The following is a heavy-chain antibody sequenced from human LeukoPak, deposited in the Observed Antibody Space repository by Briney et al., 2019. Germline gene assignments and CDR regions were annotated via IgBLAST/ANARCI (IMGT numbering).Heavy chain of an antibody. Sequence: GGSLRLSCAASGFTFSSYEMNWVRQAPGKRLEWVSYISSSGSTIYYADSVKGRFTISRDNAKNSLYLQMNSLRAEDTAVYYCARVDYYYDSSGYYLAFDYWGQGTLVTVSS. CDR2: ISSSGSTI. CDR1: GFTFSSYE. V-gene: IGHV3-48*03. J-gene: IGHJ4*02. D-gene: IGHD3-22*01. CDR3: ARVDYYYDSSGYYLAFDY.